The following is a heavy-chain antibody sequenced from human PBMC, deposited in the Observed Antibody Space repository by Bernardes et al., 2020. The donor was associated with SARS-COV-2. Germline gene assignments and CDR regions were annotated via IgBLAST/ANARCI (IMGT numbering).Heavy chain of an antibody. V-gene: IGHV2-5*02. CDR1: GFSLSTSGLG. J-gene: IGHJ5*02. Sequence: TRSNPQKTLTLTCTFSGFSLSTSGLGVGWIRQPPGKALAWLALIYWDDDKRYSPSLKSRLTITKDTSKNQVVLTMTNMDPVDTATYYCAHWFGMISRAWFDNWGQGILVTGSA. CDR2: IYWDDDK. CDR3: AHWFGMISRAWFDN. D-gene: IGHD3-16*01.